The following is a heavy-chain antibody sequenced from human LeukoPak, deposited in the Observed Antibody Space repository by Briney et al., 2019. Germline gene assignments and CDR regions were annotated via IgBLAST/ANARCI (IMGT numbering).Heavy chain of an antibody. CDR2: INPSSGST. D-gene: IGHD5-18*01. J-gene: IGHJ5*02. Sequence: GASVKVSCKASGYTFTGYYMHWVRQAPGQGLEWMGIINPSSGSTSYAQKFQGRVTMTRDMSTSTVYMELSSLRSEDTAVYYCARDSLGYGWFDPWGQGTLVTVSS. V-gene: IGHV1-46*01. CDR1: GYTFTGYY. CDR3: ARDSLGYGWFDP.